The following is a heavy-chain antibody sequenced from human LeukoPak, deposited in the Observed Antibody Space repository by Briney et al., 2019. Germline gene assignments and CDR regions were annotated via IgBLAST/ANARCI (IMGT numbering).Heavy chain of an antibody. CDR3: ARDYYMLRGLHWFDP. Sequence: GSLRLPCAASGFTFSSYWMSWVRQPPGKGLEWIGSIYYTGNTLYNPSLQSRLTISIDTSRNQFSLKLSSVTAADTAMYYCARDYYMLRGLHWFDPWGHGTLVTVSS. CDR2: IYYTGNT. J-gene: IGHJ5*02. D-gene: IGHD3-10*01. CDR1: GFTFSSYW. V-gene: IGHV4-39*07.